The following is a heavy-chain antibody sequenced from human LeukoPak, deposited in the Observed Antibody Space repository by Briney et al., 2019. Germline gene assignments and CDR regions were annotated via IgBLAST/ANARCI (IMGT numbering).Heavy chain of an antibody. CDR2: ISGSGGST. CDR1: GFTFSSYA. CDR3: AKGFYGDYVPLVY. Sequence: WGSLRLSCAASGFTFSSYAMSWVRQAPGKGLEWVSAISGSGGSTYYADSVKGRFTIYRDNSKKTLYLQMNSLRAEDTAVYYCAKGFYGDYVPLVYWGQGTLVTVSS. D-gene: IGHD4-17*01. V-gene: IGHV3-23*01. J-gene: IGHJ4*02.